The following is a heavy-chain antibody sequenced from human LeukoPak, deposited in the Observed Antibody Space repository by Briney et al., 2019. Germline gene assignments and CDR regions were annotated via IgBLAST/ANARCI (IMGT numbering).Heavy chain of an antibody. V-gene: IGHV3-23*01. CDR1: GFTFSSYD. Sequence: GGSLRLSCAASGFTFSSYDMSWVRQAPGKGLEWVSAISGSGGRTYYADSVKGRFTISRDNSKNTLYLQMNSLRAEDTAVYYCAKDDRGTTTPYYFDYWGQGTLVTVSS. CDR2: ISGSGGRT. J-gene: IGHJ4*02. CDR3: AKDDRGTTTPYYFDY. D-gene: IGHD1-26*01.